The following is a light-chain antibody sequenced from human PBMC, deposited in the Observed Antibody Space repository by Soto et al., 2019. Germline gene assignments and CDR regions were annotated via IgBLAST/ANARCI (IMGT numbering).Light chain of an antibody. CDR1: QDISNY. J-gene: IGKJ1*01. Sequence: DIQMTQSPSSLSASVGDRVTITCQASQDISNYLNWYQQKPGKAPKLLIYDASNLETGVPSRFSGSGSGTEFTFTISSLQPDDIAAYYCQQYDNLPWTFGPRTKVEIK. CDR2: DAS. V-gene: IGKV1-33*01. CDR3: QQYDNLPWT.